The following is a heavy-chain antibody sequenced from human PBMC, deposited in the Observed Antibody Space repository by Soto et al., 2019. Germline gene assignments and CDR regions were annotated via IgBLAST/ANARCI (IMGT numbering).Heavy chain of an antibody. V-gene: IGHV1-69*02. J-gene: IGHJ1*01. CDR3: ARAAPPSYDSSGYYAEYFQH. D-gene: IGHD3-22*01. CDR2: IIPILGIA. CDR1: GGTFSSYT. Sequence: QVQLVQSGAEVKKPGSSVKVSCKASGGTFSSYTISWVRQAPGQGLEWMGRIIPILGIANYAQKFQGRVTITADKSTSTXYXXLSSLRSEDTAVYYCARAAPPSYDSSGYYAEYFQHWGQGTLVTVSS.